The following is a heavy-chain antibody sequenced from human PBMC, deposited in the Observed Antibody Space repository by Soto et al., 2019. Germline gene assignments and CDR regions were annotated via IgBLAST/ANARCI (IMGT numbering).Heavy chain of an antibody. CDR2: LHHSGDT. Sequence: QLQLQESGSGLVRPSQTLSLTCTVSGASIGSGSYSWNWIRQPPGKGLEWIGYLHHSGDTYFNPSLRRRFSISVDRSNNQFSLKLISVTAADTAVYYCARFPLWFGELDYWGQGALVTVSS. CDR3: ARFPLWFGELDY. V-gene: IGHV4-30-2*01. J-gene: IGHJ4*02. D-gene: IGHD3-10*01. CDR1: GASIGSGSYS.